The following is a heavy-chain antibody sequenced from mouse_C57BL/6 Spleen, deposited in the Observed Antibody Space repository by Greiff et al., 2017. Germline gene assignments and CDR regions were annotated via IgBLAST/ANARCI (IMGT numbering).Heavy chain of an antibody. V-gene: IGHV5-17*01. CDR2: ISRGSSTI. CDR3: ARPSVVAPFDY. CDR1: GFTFSDYG. Sequence: EVQGVESGAGLVKPGGSLKLSCAASGFTFSDYGMHWVRQAPEKGLEWVAYISRGSSTIDYADTVKGRFTISRDNATTTLFLQMTSLRSEDTAVYYCARPSVVAPFDYWGQGTTLTVSS. J-gene: IGHJ2*01. D-gene: IGHD1-1*01.